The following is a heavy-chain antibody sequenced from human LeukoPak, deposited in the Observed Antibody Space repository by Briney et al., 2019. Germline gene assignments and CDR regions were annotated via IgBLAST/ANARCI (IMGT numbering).Heavy chain of an antibody. D-gene: IGHD6-6*01. CDR2: FCTSGN. V-gene: IGHV4-61*02. Sequence: PSETLSLTCTVSGDSISSASHYWGWIRQPAGKGLGWLERFCTSGNNYNPSLKSRVTLSADTSKYQFSLMLRSVTAADTAVYYCARGTAGRPPYYFDFWGQGTLVTVSS. CDR1: GDSISSASHY. J-gene: IGHJ4*02. CDR3: ARGTAGRPPYYFDF.